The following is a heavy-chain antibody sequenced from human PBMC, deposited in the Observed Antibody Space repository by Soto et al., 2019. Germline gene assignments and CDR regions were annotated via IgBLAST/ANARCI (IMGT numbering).Heavy chain of an antibody. J-gene: IGHJ6*03. Sequence: SETLSLTCAVYGGSFSGYYWSWIRQPPGKGLEWIGEINHSGSTNYNPSLKSRVTISVDTSKNQFSLKLSSVTAADTAVYYCARHPPPVVPYYMDVWGKGTTVTVSS. CDR2: INHSGST. D-gene: IGHD2-2*01. CDR3: ARHPPPVVPYYMDV. CDR1: GGSFSGYY. V-gene: IGHV4-34*01.